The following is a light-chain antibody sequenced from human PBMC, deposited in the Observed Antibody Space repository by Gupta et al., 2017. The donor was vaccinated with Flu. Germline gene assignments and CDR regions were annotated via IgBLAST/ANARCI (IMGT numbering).Light chain of an antibody. Sequence: QSVLTPPPPVSAAPGQRVTISCTGRSSNIGAGYDVHWYQQLPGTAPKLLIYGTSNRPSGGPDRFSGSKSGTSASLAITGLQAEDEADYYCQSYDSSRSANWVFGGGTKLTVL. J-gene: IGLJ3*02. V-gene: IGLV1-40*01. CDR1: SSNIGAGYD. CDR3: QSYDSSRSANWV. CDR2: GTS.